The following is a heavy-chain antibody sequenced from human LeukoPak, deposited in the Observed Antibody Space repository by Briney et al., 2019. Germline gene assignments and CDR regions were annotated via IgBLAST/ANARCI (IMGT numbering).Heavy chain of an antibody. V-gene: IGHV1-69*04. CDR3: AGDRTGTYSLDY. Sequence: GSSVKVSCKASGGTFSSYTISWVRQAPGQGLEWMGRIIPILGIANYAQKFQGRVTITADKSTSTAHMELSSLRSEDTAVYYCAGDRTGTYSLDYWGQGTLVTVSS. CDR2: IIPILGIA. J-gene: IGHJ4*02. D-gene: IGHD1-1*01. CDR1: GGTFSSYT.